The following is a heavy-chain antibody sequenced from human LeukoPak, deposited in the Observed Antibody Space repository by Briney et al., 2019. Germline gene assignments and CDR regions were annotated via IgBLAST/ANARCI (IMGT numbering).Heavy chain of an antibody. CDR2: SHTGGSI. CDR3: ARRRGGFGEGEYNY. J-gene: IGHJ4*02. V-gene: IGHV4-4*08. Sequence: SETLSLTCTVSGVSISGFYWNWIRQPPRKGLEWVGYSHTGGSISSNPSLNSRVAFSMDTSKNQVSLRLNSVTATDTAVYYCARRRGGFGEGEYNYWGQGIPVTVST. D-gene: IGHD2/OR15-2a*01. CDR1: GVSISGFY.